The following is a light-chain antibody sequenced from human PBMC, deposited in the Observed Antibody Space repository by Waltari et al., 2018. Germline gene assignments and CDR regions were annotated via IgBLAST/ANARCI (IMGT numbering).Light chain of an antibody. CDR2: DAS. CDR1: QSVRTY. V-gene: IGKV3-11*01. Sequence: EIVLTQSPATLSLSPGERATLSCRASQSVRTYLDWYQHRPGLAPRLLIYDASNRATDVPARFSGSGSGTDFTLTISSLQPEDFAVYYCQERSNWPGGAFGGGTKVE. CDR3: QERSNWPGGA. J-gene: IGKJ4*01.